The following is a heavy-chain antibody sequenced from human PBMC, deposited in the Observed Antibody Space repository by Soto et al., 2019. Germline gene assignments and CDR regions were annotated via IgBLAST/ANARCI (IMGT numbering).Heavy chain of an antibody. CDR3: ARYRREAVAGYTLDN. V-gene: IGHV4-59*01. D-gene: IGHD6-13*01. Sequence: SETRPTCTVSGGSISSNYWTWIRQPPGKGLEWIGYVYNSGSTNYNPSLKSRVTISEDTSKSQFSLKVNSMTAADTAVYYCARYRREAVAGYTLDNWGQGILVTVS. J-gene: IGHJ4*02. CDR2: VYNSGST. CDR1: GGSISSNY.